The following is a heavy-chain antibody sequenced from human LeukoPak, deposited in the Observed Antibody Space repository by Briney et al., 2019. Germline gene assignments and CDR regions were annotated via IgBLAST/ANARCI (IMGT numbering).Heavy chain of an antibody. D-gene: IGHD5-24*01. Sequence: RGASVKVSCKASGYTFTDSYIHWVRQAPGQVLEFMGLINPDGGNTNYAQNFQGRVTLTRDTSTSTVYMELSSLRSEDTAIYYCARIRDGYNDAYDIWGQGTVVTVPS. CDR3: ARIRDGYNDAYDI. CDR1: GYTFTDSY. J-gene: IGHJ3*02. CDR2: INPDGGNT. V-gene: IGHV1-46*01.